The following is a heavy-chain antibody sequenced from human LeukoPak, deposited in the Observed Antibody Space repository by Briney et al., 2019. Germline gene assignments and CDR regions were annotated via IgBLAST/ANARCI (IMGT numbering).Heavy chain of an antibody. V-gene: IGHV3-21*01. CDR3: ARGDITMVRGVIITGYFDY. CDR2: ISSSSSYI. J-gene: IGHJ4*02. D-gene: IGHD3-10*01. CDR1: GFTLSSYS. Sequence: GGSLRLSCAASGFTLSSYSMNWVRQAPGKGLEWVSSISSSSSYIYYADSVKGRFTISRDNAKNSLYLQMNSLRAEDTAVYYCARGDITMVRGVIITGYFDYWGQGTLVTVSS.